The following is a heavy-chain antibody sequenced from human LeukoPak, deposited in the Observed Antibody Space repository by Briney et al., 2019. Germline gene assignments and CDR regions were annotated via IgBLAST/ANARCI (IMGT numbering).Heavy chain of an antibody. Sequence: GGPLRLSCAASGFTFNEYWLSWLRQLPGKGVEGVGNIKEDGSEIWYLVSVRGRFTISRDNAKNSLYLQVNSLTGDDAAVYYCVRDYVWGTSNPYYWGERALFTVSP. V-gene: IGHV3-7*01. D-gene: IGHD3-16*01. CDR1: GFTFNEYW. J-gene: IGHJ4*02. CDR3: VRDYVWGTSNPYY. CDR2: IKEDGSEI.